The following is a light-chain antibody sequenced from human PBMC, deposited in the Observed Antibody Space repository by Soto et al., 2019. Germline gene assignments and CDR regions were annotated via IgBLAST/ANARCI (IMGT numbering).Light chain of an antibody. J-gene: IGKJ1*01. CDR1: QSISSY. V-gene: IGKV1-39*01. Sequence: DIQMTQSPSSLSACVGSRVTIACRASQSISSYLNWYQQKPGKAPKLLIYAASSLQSGVPSRFSGSGSGTDFTLTISSLQPEDFATYYCQQSYSTPPFGQGTKVDIK. CDR3: QQSYSTPP. CDR2: AAS.